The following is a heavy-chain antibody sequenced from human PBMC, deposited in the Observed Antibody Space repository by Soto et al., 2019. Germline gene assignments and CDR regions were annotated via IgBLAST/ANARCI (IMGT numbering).Heavy chain of an antibody. CDR1: GGSISSYY. CDR3: ARARGRYYFDY. D-gene: IGHD3-16*01. V-gene: IGHV4-59*01. J-gene: IGHJ4*02. CDR2: IYYSGST. Sequence: ASETLSLTCTVSGGSISSYYWSWIRQPPGKGLEWIGYIYYSGSTNYNPSLKSRVTISVDTSKNQFSLKLSSVTAADTAVYYCARARGRYYFDYWGQGTLVTVSS.